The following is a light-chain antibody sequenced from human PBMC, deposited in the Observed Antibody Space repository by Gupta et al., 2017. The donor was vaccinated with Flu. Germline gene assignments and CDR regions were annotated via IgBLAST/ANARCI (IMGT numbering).Light chain of an antibody. CDR3: QQYGSSPPNT. CDR1: QSVSSSY. CDR2: GAA. V-gene: IGKV3-20*01. Sequence: EVVLTQSPGTLSLSPGERATLYCRASQSVSSSYLAWYQQKPGQAPRPLIYGAATRATGIPDRFSASGSGTDFTLTISRLEPEDVAVYYCQQYGSSPPNTFGQGTKLEIK. J-gene: IGKJ2*01.